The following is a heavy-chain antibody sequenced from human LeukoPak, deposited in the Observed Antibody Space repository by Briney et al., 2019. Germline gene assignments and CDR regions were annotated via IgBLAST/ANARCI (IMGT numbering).Heavy chain of an antibody. CDR1: GFTFSNAW. CDR3: TTLGATYGDYFDY. D-gene: IGHD4-17*01. CDR2: IKSKTDGGTT. J-gene: IGHJ4*02. V-gene: IGHV3-15*01. Sequence: GRSLRLSCAASGFTFSNAWMTWVRQAPGKGLEWVGRIKSKTDGGTTDYAAPVKGRFTISRDDSKNTLYLQMSSLKTEDTAVYYCTTLGATYGDYFDYWGQGTLVTVSS.